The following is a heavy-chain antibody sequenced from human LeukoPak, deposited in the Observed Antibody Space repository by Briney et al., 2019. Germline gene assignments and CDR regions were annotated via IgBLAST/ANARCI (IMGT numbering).Heavy chain of an antibody. J-gene: IGHJ3*02. Sequence: SETLSLTCTVSDDSISSSSYYWGWIRQPPGTELEWIGSIYYSGSTYYNPSLNSRVTISVDTSKNQFSLKLSSVTAADTAVYYCARDYLGGNPDAFDIWGQGTMVTVSS. CDR3: ARDYLGGNPDAFDI. D-gene: IGHD4-23*01. CDR1: DDSISSSSYY. V-gene: IGHV4-39*07. CDR2: IYYSGST.